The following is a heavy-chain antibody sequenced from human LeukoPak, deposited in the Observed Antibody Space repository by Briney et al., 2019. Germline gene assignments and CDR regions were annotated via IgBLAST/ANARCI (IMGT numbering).Heavy chain of an antibody. V-gene: IGHV4-38-2*02. CDR3: ASLDYYDSSGYYPFDY. Sequence: SETPSLTCTVSGYSISSGYYWGWIRQPPGKGLEWIGSIYHSGSTYYNPSLKSRVTISVDTSKNQFSLKLSSVTAADTAVYYCASLDYYDSSGYYPFDYWGQGTLVTVSS. CDR1: GYSISSGYY. CDR2: IYHSGST. J-gene: IGHJ4*02. D-gene: IGHD3-22*01.